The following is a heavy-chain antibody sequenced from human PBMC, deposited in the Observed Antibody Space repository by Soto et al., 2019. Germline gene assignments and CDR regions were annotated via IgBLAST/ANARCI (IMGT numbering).Heavy chain of an antibody. CDR1: GYSFTSYW. CDR2: IYPGDSDT. V-gene: IGHV5-51*01. D-gene: IGHD3-3*01. J-gene: IGHJ4*02. CDR3: ARSPYDFWSGYYPLFDY. Sequence: GESLKISCKGSGYSFTSYWIGWVRQMPGKGLEWMGIIYPGDSDTRYSPSFQGQVTISADKSISTAYLQWSSLKASDTAMYYCARSPYDFWSGYYPLFDYWGQGTLVTVSS.